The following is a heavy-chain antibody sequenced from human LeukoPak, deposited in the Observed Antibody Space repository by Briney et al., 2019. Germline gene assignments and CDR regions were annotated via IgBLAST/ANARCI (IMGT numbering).Heavy chain of an antibody. CDR1: GDSISSSSSY. V-gene: IGHV4-39*07. J-gene: IGHJ5*02. D-gene: IGHD3-10*01. CDR2: INHSGST. CDR3: ARRSYYGRGADP. Sequence: PSETLSLTCTVSGDSISSSSSYWGWIRQPPGKGLEWIGEINHSGSTNYNPSLKSRVTISVDTSKNQFSLKLSSVTAADTAVYYCARRSYYGRGADPWGQGTLVTVSS.